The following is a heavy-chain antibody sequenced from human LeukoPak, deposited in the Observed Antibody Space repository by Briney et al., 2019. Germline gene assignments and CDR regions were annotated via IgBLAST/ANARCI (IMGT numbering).Heavy chain of an antibody. CDR3: AKSFIVVVPAASLYFDY. D-gene: IGHD2-2*01. V-gene: IGHV3-23*01. CDR1: GFTFSSYA. Sequence: GGSLRLSCAASGFTFSSYAMSWVRQAPGKGLEWVSAISGSGGSTYYADSVKGRFTISRDNSKNTLYLQMNSLRAEDTAVYYCAKSFIVVVPAASLYFDYWGQGTLVTVSS. J-gene: IGHJ4*02. CDR2: ISGSGGST.